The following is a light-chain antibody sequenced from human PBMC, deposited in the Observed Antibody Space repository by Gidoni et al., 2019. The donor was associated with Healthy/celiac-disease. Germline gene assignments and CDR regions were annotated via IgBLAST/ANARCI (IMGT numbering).Light chain of an antibody. CDR3: NSRDSSGNHLV. J-gene: IGLJ2*01. CDR2: GKN. CDR1: SLRSYY. Sequence: SSELTQDPAVSVDLGQTVSITCQGDSLRSYYASWYQQKPGQAPVLVIYGKNNRPSGIPDRFSCSSSGNTASLTITGAQAEDEADYYCNSRDSSGNHLVFGGGTKLTVL. V-gene: IGLV3-19*01.